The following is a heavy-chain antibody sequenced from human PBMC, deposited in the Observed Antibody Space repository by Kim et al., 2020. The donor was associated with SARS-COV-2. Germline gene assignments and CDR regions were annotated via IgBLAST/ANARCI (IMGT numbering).Heavy chain of an antibody. CDR2: IGGGGVTT. J-gene: IGHJ4*02. CDR3: AKDSTAYNGVYDPFDS. V-gene: IGHV3-23*01. CDR1: GFTFKNYV. Sequence: GGYLRLSCAASGFTFKNYVMAWVRQAPGRGLEWVSNIGGGGVTTYYADSVKGRFTISRDDSKNTVYLEMNSLRAEDTAVYYCAKDSTAYNGVYDPFDSWGQGTLVTVSS. D-gene: IGHD4-17*01.